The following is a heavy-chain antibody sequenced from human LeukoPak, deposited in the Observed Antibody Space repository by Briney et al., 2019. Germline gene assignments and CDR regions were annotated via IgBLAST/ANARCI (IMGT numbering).Heavy chain of an antibody. CDR1: GDSISNSY. CDR3: ARDRYDLLTGYTHAFDI. J-gene: IGHJ3*02. V-gene: IGHV4-59*01. CDR2: IHYIGST. Sequence: TSETLSLTCSVSGDSISNSYWSWMRRPPGRGREGVMYIHYIGSTNYNPSLKRRVSISVDMPTNQISLNLSSVTAADTAVYYCARDRYDLLTGYTHAFDIWGQGTMVTVSS. D-gene: IGHD3-9*01.